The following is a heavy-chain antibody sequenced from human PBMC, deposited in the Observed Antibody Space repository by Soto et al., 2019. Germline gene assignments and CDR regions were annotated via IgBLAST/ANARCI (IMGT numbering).Heavy chain of an antibody. V-gene: IGHV3-23*01. CDR3: AKVPNGTLGPNVLLWFGELYFDY. J-gene: IGHJ4*02. CDR1: GFTFSSYA. Sequence: GGSLRLSCAASGFTFSSYAMSWVRQAPGKGLEWVSAISGSGGSTYYADSVKGRFTISRDNSKNTLYLQMNSLRAEDTAVYYCAKVPNGTLGPNVLLWFGELYFDYWGQGTLVTVSS. D-gene: IGHD3-10*01. CDR2: ISGSGGST.